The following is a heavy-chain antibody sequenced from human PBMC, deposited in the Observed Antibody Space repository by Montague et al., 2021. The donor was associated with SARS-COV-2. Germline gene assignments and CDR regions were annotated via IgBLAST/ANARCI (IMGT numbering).Heavy chain of an antibody. D-gene: IGHD3-9*01. CDR3: CSHPHYDGLNGPPDF. CDR1: GDSVTDYY. J-gene: IGHJ4*02. V-gene: IGHV4-59*08. CDR2: VLYNKGT. Sequence: SETRSLTCTVSGDSVTDYYWCWIRQPPGKELEWVVDVLYNKGTNFNPSLNRRVAISVDTSKNQFSPRRSSVTAADTAFYYCCSHPHYDGLNGPPDFWDQGTLATVSS.